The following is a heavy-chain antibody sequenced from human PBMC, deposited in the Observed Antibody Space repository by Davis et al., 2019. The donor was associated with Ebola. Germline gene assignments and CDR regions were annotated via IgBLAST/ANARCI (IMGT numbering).Heavy chain of an antibody. CDR2: IYHSGST. CDR3: ARGGSRFSGTYD. D-gene: IGHD1-26*01. Sequence: LRLSCTVSGGSISSGGYSWTWIRQPPGKGLEWIGNIYHSGSTFHNPSLKSRVTISIDKSKNQFSLRLSSVTAADTAVYYCARGGSRFSGTYDWGQGTLVTVSS. J-gene: IGHJ4*02. V-gene: IGHV4-30-2*02. CDR1: GGSISSGGYS.